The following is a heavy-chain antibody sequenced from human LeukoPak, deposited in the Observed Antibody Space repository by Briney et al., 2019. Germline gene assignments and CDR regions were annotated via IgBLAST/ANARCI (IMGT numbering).Heavy chain of an antibody. D-gene: IGHD3-16*02. CDR1: SFTFSNYG. J-gene: IGHJ3*02. V-gene: IGHV3-21*01. Sequence: GGSLILSSAAFSFTFSNYGMNWVRQGPGKGQGRVSSGSGNSSYIYYADSAQGRCAISRHNSNNSLYRQMNSLMAEATAVYYFATVPEGVIGMKDSFDIWGQGTMVTVSS. CDR2: GSGNSSYI. CDR3: ATVPEGVIGMKDSFDI.